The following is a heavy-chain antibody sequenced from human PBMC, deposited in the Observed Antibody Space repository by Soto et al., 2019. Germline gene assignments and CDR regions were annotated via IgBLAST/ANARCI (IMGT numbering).Heavy chain of an antibody. CDR1: GDSISRYY. CDR3: ARGLGSRFLDY. CDR2: IYYSGSS. D-gene: IGHD2-21*01. V-gene: IGHV4-59*01. Sequence: ETLSLTCTFSGDSISRYYWSSLRLLPGKGLEWIGYIYYSGSSNYNPSTKSRVTISVDTSKNQFSLKLSSVTAADTAVYYCARGLGSRFLDYWGQGTLVTVSS. J-gene: IGHJ4*02.